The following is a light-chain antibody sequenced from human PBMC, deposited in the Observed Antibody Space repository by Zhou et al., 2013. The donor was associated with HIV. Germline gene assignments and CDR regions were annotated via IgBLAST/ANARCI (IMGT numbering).Light chain of an antibody. J-gene: IGKJ5*01. V-gene: IGKV1-5*03. CDR3: QQLSFLTPIT. Sequence: DIQMTQSPSSLSASVGASVTITCRASQSIGNWLAWYQQKPGKAPKLLIYKASSLQTGVPSRFSGSGSGTEFTLTISSLQPDDFATYYCQQLSFLTPITFGQGTRLXIK. CDR1: QSIGNW. CDR2: KAS.